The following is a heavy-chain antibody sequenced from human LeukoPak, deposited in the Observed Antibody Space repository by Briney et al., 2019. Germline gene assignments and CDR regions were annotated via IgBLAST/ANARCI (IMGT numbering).Heavy chain of an antibody. CDR1: GGSISSYY. V-gene: IGHV4-59*01. D-gene: IGHD3-22*01. CDR2: IYYSGST. CDR3: ARDYYDTSGYWYWFDP. J-gene: IGHJ5*02. Sequence: PWGTLSLTCTVSGGSISSYYWSWIWQPPGKGLEWIGYIYYSGSTNYNPSLKSRVTISVDTSKNQFSLKLSSVTAADTAVYYCARDYYDTSGYWYWFDPWGQGTLVTVSS.